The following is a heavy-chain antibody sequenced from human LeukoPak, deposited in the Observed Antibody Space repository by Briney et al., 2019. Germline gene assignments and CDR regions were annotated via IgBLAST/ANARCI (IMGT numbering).Heavy chain of an antibody. CDR2: IYYSGST. D-gene: IGHD3-9*01. CDR3: ARVDILTGYPIDY. V-gene: IGHV4-39*01. CDR1: GASISSSSYY. Sequence: PSETLSLTCTVSGASISSSSYYWGWFRQPPGKGLEWIGSIYYSGSTYYNPSLKSRVTISVDTSKNQFSLKLSSVTAADTAVYYCARVDILTGYPIDYWGQGTLVTVSS. J-gene: IGHJ4*02.